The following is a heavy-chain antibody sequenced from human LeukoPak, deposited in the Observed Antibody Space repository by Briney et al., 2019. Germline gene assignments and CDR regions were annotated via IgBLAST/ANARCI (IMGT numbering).Heavy chain of an antibody. V-gene: IGHV3-7*03. J-gene: IGHJ3*02. CDR1: GFTFSSYW. D-gene: IGHD3-22*01. CDR3: AKGSYYDSSGYVDAFDI. Sequence: GGSLRLPCAASGFTFSSYWMSWVRQAPGKGLEWVANIKQDGSEKYYVDSAKGRFTISRDNAKNSLYLQMNSLRAEDTAVYYCAKGSYYDSSGYVDAFDIWGQGTMVTVSS. CDR2: IKQDGSEK.